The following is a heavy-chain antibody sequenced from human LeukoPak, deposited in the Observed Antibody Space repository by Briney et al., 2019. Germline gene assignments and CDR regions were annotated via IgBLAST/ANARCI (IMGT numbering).Heavy chain of an antibody. Sequence: GGSLRLSCAASGFTFTSYGMHWVRQAPGKGLEWVAVISNDGSNKYYADSVRGRFTISRDNSKTTLYLQMNSLRAEDTAVYYCAKGPDDSNRYHYGHFDYWGQGTLVTVSP. CDR3: AKGPDDSNRYHYGHFDY. V-gene: IGHV3-30*18. CDR1: GFTFTSYG. CDR2: ISNDGSNK. J-gene: IGHJ4*02. D-gene: IGHD3-22*01.